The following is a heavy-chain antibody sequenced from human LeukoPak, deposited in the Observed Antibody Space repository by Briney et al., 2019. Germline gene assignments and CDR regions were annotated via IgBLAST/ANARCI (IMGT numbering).Heavy chain of an antibody. CDR2: ISSRSRYI. Sequence: GGSLRLSWAPSVLTLSSYRKNWVRHAPGEGLEWVLYISSRSRYINHADSVKGRFTISRDNAKNLLYLQMNSLRAEDTAVYYCARENGESLTCYFDYCGQGTLVTVSS. J-gene: IGHJ4*02. V-gene: IGHV3-21*01. D-gene: IGHD3-9*01. CDR1: VLTLSSYR. CDR3: ARENGESLTCYFDY.